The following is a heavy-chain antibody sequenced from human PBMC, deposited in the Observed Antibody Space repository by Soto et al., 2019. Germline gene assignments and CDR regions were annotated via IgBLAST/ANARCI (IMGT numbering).Heavy chain of an antibody. CDR1: GFTFSTYA. Sequence: GGSLRLSCAASGFTFSTYAMSWVHQAPGKGLEWVSTIDNSGGITYYADSVKGRFTISRDNSKNTLYLRMNSLRAEDTAVYYCAKGGYNYGFLFDCWGQGTLVTVSS. D-gene: IGHD5-18*01. CDR3: AKGGYNYGFLFDC. CDR2: IDNSGGIT. V-gene: IGHV3-23*05. J-gene: IGHJ4*02.